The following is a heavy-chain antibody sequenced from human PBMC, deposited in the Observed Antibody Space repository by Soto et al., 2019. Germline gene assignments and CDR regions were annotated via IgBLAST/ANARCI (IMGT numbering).Heavy chain of an antibody. D-gene: IGHD6-13*01. J-gene: IGHJ6*03. CDR2: IYYSGST. CDR1: GGSISSSY. Sequence: LSLTCTVSGGSISSSYWNWIRQPPGKGLEWIGYIYYSGSTNYSPSLKSRVTISVDTSKNQFSLKLNSVTAADTAVYYCARAISTVSFMDVWGKGTTVTVSS. CDR3: ARAISTVSFMDV. V-gene: IGHV4-59*08.